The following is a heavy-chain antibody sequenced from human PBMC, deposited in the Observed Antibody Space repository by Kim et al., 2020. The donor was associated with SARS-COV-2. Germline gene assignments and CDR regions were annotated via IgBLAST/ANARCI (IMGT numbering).Heavy chain of an antibody. D-gene: IGHD6-13*01. Sequence: GGSLRLSCAASGFTFSSYGMHWIRQAPGKGLEWVAVIWYDGSNKYYADSVKGRFTISRDNSKNTLYLQMNSLRAEDTAVYYCARERYSSSWYALDYWGQGTLVTVSS. CDR2: IWYDGSNK. V-gene: IGHV3-33*01. J-gene: IGHJ4*02. CDR1: GFTFSSYG. CDR3: ARERYSSSWYALDY.